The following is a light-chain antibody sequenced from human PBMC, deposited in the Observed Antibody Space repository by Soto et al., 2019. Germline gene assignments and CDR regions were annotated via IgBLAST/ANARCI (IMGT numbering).Light chain of an antibody. Sequence: EIVMTQSPATLSVSPGERATLSCRASQSVSSNLTWYQQKPGQSPRILIYGASTRATGIPARFSGSRSGTEFTLTISSLQSEDFAVYYCQQYNNWPSTFGQGTKLEIK. J-gene: IGKJ2*01. CDR1: QSVSSN. V-gene: IGKV3-15*01. CDR3: QQYNNWPST. CDR2: GAS.